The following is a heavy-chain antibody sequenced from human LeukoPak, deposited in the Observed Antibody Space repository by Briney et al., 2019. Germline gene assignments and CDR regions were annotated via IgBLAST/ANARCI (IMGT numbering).Heavy chain of an antibody. V-gene: IGHV4-59*12. J-gene: IGHJ6*02. CDR2: IYYSGST. CDR1: GGSISSYY. Sequence: SETLSLTCTVSGGSISSYYWSWIRQPPGKGLEWIGYIYYSGSTNYNPSLKSRVTISVDTSKNQFSLKLSSVTAADTAVYYCARGDGSPYYYYGMDVWGQGTTVTVSS. D-gene: IGHD2-2*03. CDR3: ARGDGSPYYYYGMDV.